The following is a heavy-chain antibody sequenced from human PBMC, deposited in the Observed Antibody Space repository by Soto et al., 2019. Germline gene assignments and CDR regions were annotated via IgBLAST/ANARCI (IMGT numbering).Heavy chain of an antibody. Sequence: GGSLRLSCAASGFTFSSYWMSWVRQAPGKGLEWVANIKQDGSEKYYVDSVKGRFTISRDNAKNSLYLQMNSLRAEDTAVYYCATYYDFWSGYSIDYWGQGTLVTVSS. CDR3: ATYYDFWSGYSIDY. V-gene: IGHV3-7*01. J-gene: IGHJ4*02. CDR2: IKQDGSEK. CDR1: GFTFSSYW. D-gene: IGHD3-3*01.